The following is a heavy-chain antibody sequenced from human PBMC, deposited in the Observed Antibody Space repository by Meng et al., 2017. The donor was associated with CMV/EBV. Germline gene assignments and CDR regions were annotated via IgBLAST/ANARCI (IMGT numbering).Heavy chain of an antibody. CDR3: ARIAAAGRFDY. V-gene: IGHV2-5*02. D-gene: IGHD6-13*01. CDR1: GFSLSTSGVG. CDR2: IYWDDDK. Sequence: QITLKESGPTLVKPTQTLTLTCTFSGFSLSTSGVGVGWIRQPPGKALEWLALIYWDDDKRYSPSLKSRLTITKDTSENQVVLTMANMDPVDTATYYCARIAAAGRFDYWGQGTLVTVSS. J-gene: IGHJ4*02.